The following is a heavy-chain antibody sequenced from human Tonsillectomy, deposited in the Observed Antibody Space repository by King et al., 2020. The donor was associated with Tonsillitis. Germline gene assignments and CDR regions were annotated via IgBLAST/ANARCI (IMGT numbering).Heavy chain of an antibody. V-gene: IGHV3-73*02. CDR3: TRHPYDSSGFWYMDV. Sequence: VQLVESGGGLVQPGESLKLSCAASGLTFSGSAMHWVRQASGKGLEWVGRIRSNFNTYATEYAASVKGRFTISRDDSKNTAYRQMNSLKTEDTAVYYCTRHPYDSSGFWYMDVWGKGTTVTVSS. CDR2: IRSNFNTYAT. CDR1: GLTFSGSA. D-gene: IGHD3-22*01. J-gene: IGHJ6*03.